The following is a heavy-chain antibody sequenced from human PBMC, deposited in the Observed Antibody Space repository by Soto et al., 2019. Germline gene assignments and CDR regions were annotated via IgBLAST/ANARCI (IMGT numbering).Heavy chain of an antibody. CDR2: INPSGGSA. Sequence: ASVKVSCKAFGYTFTNHYVHGVRQAPGQGLEWMGIINPSGGSAGYAQKFQGRVTLTRDTSTSTVYMELSRLKSEDTAVYYCTRGYCSAGSCHHWDSWGQGTLVTVSS. CDR3: TRGYCSAGSCHHWDS. CDR1: GYTFTNHY. J-gene: IGHJ4*02. V-gene: IGHV1-46*03. D-gene: IGHD2-15*01.